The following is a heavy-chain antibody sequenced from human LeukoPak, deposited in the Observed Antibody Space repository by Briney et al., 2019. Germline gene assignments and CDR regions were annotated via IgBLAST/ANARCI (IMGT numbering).Heavy chain of an antibody. CDR3: AGGYSSSWYYFDY. CDR2: ISSSSSYI. D-gene: IGHD6-13*01. V-gene: IGHV3-21*01. CDR1: GFIFSSYS. J-gene: IGHJ4*02. Sequence: GGSLRLSCAASGFIFSSYSMNWVRQAPGKGLEWVSSISSSSSYIYYADSVKGRFTISRDNAKNSLYLQMNSLRAEDTAVYYCAGGYSSSWYYFDYWGQGTLVTVSS.